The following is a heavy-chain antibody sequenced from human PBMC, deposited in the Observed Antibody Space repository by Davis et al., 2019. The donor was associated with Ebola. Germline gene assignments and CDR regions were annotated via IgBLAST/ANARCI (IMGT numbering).Heavy chain of an antibody. CDR1: GDSVSGNSGA. Sequence: HSQTLSLTCAISGDSVSGNSGAWNWIRQSPLRGLEWLGRIYYSSKWYHDYAVSVSSRITINPDTSKNLFSLQLSSVTPEDTAVYYCASGWLRGRFDPWGQGTLVTVSS. J-gene: IGHJ5*02. CDR2: IYYSSKWYH. V-gene: IGHV6-1*01. CDR3: ASGWLRGRFDP. D-gene: IGHD6-19*01.